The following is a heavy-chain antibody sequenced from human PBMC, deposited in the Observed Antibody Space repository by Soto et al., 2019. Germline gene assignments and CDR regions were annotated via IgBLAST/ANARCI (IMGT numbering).Heavy chain of an antibody. CDR1: GGSFSGYY. CDR3: ARDKITGLFDY. J-gene: IGHJ4*02. V-gene: IGHV4-34*01. CDR2: INHSGST. D-gene: IGHD2-8*02. Sequence: ASETLSLTCAVDGGSFSGYYWTWIRQPPGTGLEWIGEINHSGSTNYNPSLKSRVTISVDTSKNQFSLKLTSVTAADTAVYYCARDKITGLFDYWGPGTLVTVSS.